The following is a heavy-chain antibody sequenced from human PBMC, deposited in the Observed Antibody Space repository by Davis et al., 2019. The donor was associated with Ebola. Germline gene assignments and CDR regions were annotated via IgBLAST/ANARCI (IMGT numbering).Heavy chain of an antibody. Sequence: GESLKISCAASGFTFSSYAMHWVRQAPGKGLEYVSAISSNGGSTYYANSVKGRFTISRDNSKNTLYLQMGSLRAEDMAVYYCAKDGFLGQQRVKLTYYLDYGGKGTRVTV. CDR2: ISSNGGST. CDR3: AKDGFLGQQRVKLTYYLDY. J-gene: IGHJ4*02. D-gene: IGHD6-13*01. V-gene: IGHV3-64*01. CDR1: GFTFSSYA.